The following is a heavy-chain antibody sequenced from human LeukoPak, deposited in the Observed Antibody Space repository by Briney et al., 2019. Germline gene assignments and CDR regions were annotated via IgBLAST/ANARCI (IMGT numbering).Heavy chain of an antibody. CDR3: ARDAAIMVYAQDYYYMDV. CDR1: GFTFSSYS. Sequence: PGGSLRLSCAASGFTFSSYSMNWVRRAPGKGLEWVSSISSSSSYIYYADSVKGRFTISRDNAKNSLYLQMNSLRAEDTAVYYCARDAAIMVYAQDYYYMDVWGKGTTVTVSS. D-gene: IGHD2-8*01. J-gene: IGHJ6*03. CDR2: ISSSSSYI. V-gene: IGHV3-21*01.